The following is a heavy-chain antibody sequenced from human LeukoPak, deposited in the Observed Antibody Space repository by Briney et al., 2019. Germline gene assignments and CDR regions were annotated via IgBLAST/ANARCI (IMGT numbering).Heavy chain of an antibody. CDR3: AKGLVGGASFDY. D-gene: IGHD1-26*01. CDR2: ISGSGGST. CDR1: GFTFSSYA. Sequence: QTGGSLRLSCAASGFTFSSYAMNWVRQAPGKGLEWVSGISGSGGSTYYADSVKGRFTISRDNSKNTLYLQMNSLRAEDTAVYYCAKGLVGGASFDYWGQGTLVTVSS. V-gene: IGHV3-23*01. J-gene: IGHJ4*02.